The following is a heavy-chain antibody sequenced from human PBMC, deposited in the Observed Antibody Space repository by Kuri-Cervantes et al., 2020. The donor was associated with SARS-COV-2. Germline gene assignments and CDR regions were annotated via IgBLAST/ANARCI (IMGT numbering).Heavy chain of an antibody. J-gene: IGHJ6*02. Sequence: GESLKISCAASGFTFSSYAMSWVRQAPGKGLGWVSAISGSGGSTYYADSVKGRFTISRDNSKNTLYLQMNSLRAEDTAVYYCAKGEYQLLYGGISGYYYGMDVWGQGTTVTVSS. V-gene: IGHV3-23*01. CDR3: AKGEYQLLYGGISGYYYGMDV. CDR1: GFTFSSYA. D-gene: IGHD2-2*02. CDR2: ISGSGGST.